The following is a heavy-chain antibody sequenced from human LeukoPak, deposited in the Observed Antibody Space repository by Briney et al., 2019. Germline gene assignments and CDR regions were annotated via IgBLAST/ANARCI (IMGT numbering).Heavy chain of an antibody. J-gene: IGHJ4*02. V-gene: IGHV1-18*01. CDR1: GYTFTSYG. CDR2: ISAYNGNT. D-gene: IGHD2-15*01. Sequence: ASVKVSCKASGYTFTSYGISWVRQAPGQGLEWMGWISAYNGNTNYAQKLRGRVTMTTDTSTSTAYMELRSLRSDDTAVYYCAAQVSYCSGGSCYLVDYWGQGTLVTVSS. CDR3: AAQVSYCSGGSCYLVDY.